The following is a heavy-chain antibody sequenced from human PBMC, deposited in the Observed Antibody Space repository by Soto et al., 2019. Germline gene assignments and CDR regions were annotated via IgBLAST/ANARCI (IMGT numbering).Heavy chain of an antibody. CDR2: IIPIFGTA. CDR3: ARENFHWYYYFDY. J-gene: IGHJ4*02. Sequence: SVKLSCTASGATFTRYAISWVRAAPGQGLEWMGGIIPIFGTANYEQKVQGGVTITADESTSTAYMELSTVTAEDTAVYYCARENFHWYYYFDYWGQGTLVTVSS. V-gene: IGHV1-69*13. CDR1: GATFTRYA. D-gene: IGHD3-9*01.